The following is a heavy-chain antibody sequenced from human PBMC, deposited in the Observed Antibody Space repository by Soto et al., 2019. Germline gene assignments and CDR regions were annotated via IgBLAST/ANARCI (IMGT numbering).Heavy chain of an antibody. J-gene: IGHJ6*02. V-gene: IGHV3-30*18. CDR2: ISHDGSNK. CDR1: RYTFSSYG. CDR3: GKHLLPVACYLHRMDV. D-gene: IGHD6-19*01. Sequence: PERSLRLCYAASRYTFSSYGMHWVRQAPGKGLEWVAVISHDGSNKYFADTVKGRFTVSRDNSQNTLYLQINSLRAEDTDVYYSGKHLLPVACYLHRMDVCGQGTTVTV.